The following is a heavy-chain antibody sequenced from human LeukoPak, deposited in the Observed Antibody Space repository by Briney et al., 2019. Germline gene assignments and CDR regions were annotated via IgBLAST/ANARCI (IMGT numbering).Heavy chain of an antibody. J-gene: IGHJ4*02. CDR3: TCPSAAGPN. CDR2: IKQDGSQK. CDR1: GFTFSSYW. V-gene: IGHV3-7*03. D-gene: IGHD6-13*01. Sequence: GGSLRLSCAASGFTFSSYWMSWVRQAPGKGLEWVANIKQDGSQKYYVDSVKGRFAISRDNTKNSLYLQMNSLRAEDTAMYYCTCPSAAGPNWGQGTLVTVSS.